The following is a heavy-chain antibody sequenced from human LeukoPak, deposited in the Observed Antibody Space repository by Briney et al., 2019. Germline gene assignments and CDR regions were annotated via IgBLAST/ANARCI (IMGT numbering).Heavy chain of an antibody. Sequence: PSQTLSLTCTVSGGSISSGCYYWSWIRQHPGTGLEWIGYIYYSGSTYYNPSLKSRVTISVDTSRNQFSLKLSSVTAADTAVYYCARRGGLGSYYFYWGQGTLVTVSS. D-gene: IGHD3-10*01. J-gene: IGHJ4*02. V-gene: IGHV4-31*03. CDR3: ARRGGLGSYYFY. CDR2: IYYSGST. CDR1: GGSISSGCYY.